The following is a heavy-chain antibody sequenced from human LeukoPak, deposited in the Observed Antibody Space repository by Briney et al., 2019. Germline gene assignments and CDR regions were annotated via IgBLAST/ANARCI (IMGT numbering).Heavy chain of an antibody. CDR1: GFTFSSYW. J-gene: IGHJ5*02. CDR2: IKQDGSEK. Sequence: GGSLRLSCAASGFTFSSYWMSWVRQAPGKGLEWVANIKQDGSEKYYVDSVEGRFTISRDNAKNSLYLQMNSLRAEDTAVYYCARQGGYNYALLRNWFDPWGQGTLVTVSS. D-gene: IGHD5-18*01. CDR3: ARQGGYNYALLRNWFDP. V-gene: IGHV3-7*01.